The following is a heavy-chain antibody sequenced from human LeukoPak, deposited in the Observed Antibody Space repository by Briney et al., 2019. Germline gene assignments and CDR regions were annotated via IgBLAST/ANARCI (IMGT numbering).Heavy chain of an antibody. CDR1: GGTFSSYA. J-gene: IGHJ4*02. V-gene: IGHV1-69*04. Sequence: ASVKVSCKASGGTFSSYAISWVRQAPGQGLEWMGRIIPILGIANYAQEFQGRVTITADKSTSTAYMELSSLRSEDTAVYYCARAKFYRYSGHEGRRVPDYWGQGTLVTVSS. D-gene: IGHD5-12*01. CDR3: ARAKFYRYSGHEGRRVPDY. CDR2: IIPILGIA.